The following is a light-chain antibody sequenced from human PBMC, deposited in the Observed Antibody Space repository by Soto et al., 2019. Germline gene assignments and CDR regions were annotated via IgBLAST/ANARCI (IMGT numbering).Light chain of an antibody. CDR1: QRRSYW. CDR3: QQYNTYPYS. J-gene: IGKJ2*01. CDR2: QGS. Sequence: DIQMTQSPSTLSASVGDRVIITGRANQRRSYWLAWYQQKPGKAPKLLIYQGSTLQRGVQSRFSGSGSGSEYSLTINSLQPDDFATYYCQQYNTYPYSFGQGTKLEIK. V-gene: IGKV1-5*03.